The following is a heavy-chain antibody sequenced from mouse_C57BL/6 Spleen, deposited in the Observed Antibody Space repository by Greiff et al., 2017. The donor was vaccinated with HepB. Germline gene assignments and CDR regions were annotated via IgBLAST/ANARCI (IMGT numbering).Heavy chain of an antibody. Sequence: VQLQQSGAELVRPGTSVKMSCKASGYTFTNYWIGWAKQRPGHGLEWIGDIYPGGGYTNYNEKFKGKATLTADKSSSTAYMQFSSLTSEDSAIYYCARSKNYGSPYWYFDVWGTGTTVTVSS. CDR2: IYPGGGYT. CDR3: ARSKNYGSPYWYFDV. J-gene: IGHJ1*03. CDR1: GYTFTNYW. V-gene: IGHV1-63*01. D-gene: IGHD1-1*01.